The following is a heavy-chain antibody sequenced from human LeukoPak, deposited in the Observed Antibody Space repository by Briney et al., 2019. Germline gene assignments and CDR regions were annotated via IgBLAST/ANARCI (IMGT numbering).Heavy chain of an antibody. CDR3: ARSIIGWTSFDY. CDR1: GYIFTRYG. CDR2: ISAYNGST. Sequence: ASVKVSCKASGYIFTRYGISWVRQAPGQGLEWMGWISAYNGSTDYAQKLQGRVTMTTDTSTSTVYMEVRSLRSDDTAVYFCARSIIGWTSFDYWGQGTLVTVSS. D-gene: IGHD6-19*01. V-gene: IGHV1-18*01. J-gene: IGHJ4*02.